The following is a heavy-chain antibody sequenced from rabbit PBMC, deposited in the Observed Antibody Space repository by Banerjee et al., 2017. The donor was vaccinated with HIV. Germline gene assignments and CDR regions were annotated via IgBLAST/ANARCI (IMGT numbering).Heavy chain of an antibody. CDR1: GFDFSSYY. CDR2: IGAGSGSA. CDR3: ARAGYAAYGYTNGMDL. Sequence: QEQLKESGGGLVQPGGSLKLSCKASGFDFSSYYMCWVRQAPGKGLEWIACIGAGSGSAYYASWAKGRFTISKTSSTTVTLQMTSLTAADTATYFCARAGYAAYGYTNGMDLWGPGTLVTVS. V-gene: IGHV1S45*01. J-gene: IGHJ6*01. D-gene: IGHD6-1*01.